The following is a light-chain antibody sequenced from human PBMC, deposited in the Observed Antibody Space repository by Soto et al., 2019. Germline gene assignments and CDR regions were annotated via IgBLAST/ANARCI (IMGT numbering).Light chain of an antibody. V-gene: IGKV3-15*01. J-gene: IGKJ1*01. CDR2: DAS. CDR3: QQYNNWPRT. CDR1: LSIGRN. Sequence: ETVMTQSPATLSASPGEKVAQSCRAILSIGRNLALYQQKSGQAPRLLIYDASIRTTEFPARFSGSVSGTEFTLSISSLQSEDFAVYYCQQYNNWPRTFGPGTKVDIK.